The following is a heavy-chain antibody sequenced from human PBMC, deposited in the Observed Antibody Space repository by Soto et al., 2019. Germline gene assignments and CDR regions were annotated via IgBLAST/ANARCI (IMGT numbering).Heavy chain of an antibody. CDR3: ARHGAPRWLQCYFDY. J-gene: IGHJ4*02. D-gene: IGHD5-12*01. V-gene: IGHV4-39*01. CDR1: GGSISSSSYY. Sequence: QLQLQESGPGLVKPSETLSLTCTVSGGSISSSSYYWGWIRQPPGNGLEWIGSIYYSGSTYYNPSLKSRVTISVDTSKNQFSLKLSSVTAADTAVYYCARHGAPRWLQCYFDYWGQGTLVTVSS. CDR2: IYYSGST.